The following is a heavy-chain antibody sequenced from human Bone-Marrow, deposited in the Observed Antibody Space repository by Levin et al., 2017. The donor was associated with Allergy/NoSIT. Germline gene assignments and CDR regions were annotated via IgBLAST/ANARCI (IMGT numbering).Heavy chain of an antibody. D-gene: IGHD3-3*01. Sequence: GESLKISCVASGFTFSSYGMNWVRQAPGKGLEWVAVISYDGNNKNYADSVKGRFTISRDASKNTLYLQMNSLRAEDTAVYYCAKAPTVFGVVLTNYFDYWGQGTRVTVSS. J-gene: IGHJ4*02. CDR1: GFTFSSYG. CDR3: AKAPTVFGVVLTNYFDY. CDR2: ISYDGNNK. V-gene: IGHV3-30*18.